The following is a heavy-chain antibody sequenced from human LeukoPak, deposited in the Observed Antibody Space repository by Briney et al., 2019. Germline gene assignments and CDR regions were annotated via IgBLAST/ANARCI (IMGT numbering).Heavy chain of an antibody. CDR3: APHIAAADY. D-gene: IGHD6-13*01. CDR2: ISGSGGST. Sequence: PGGSLRLSCAASGFTVSSNYMSWVRQAPGKGLEWVSAISGSGGSTYYADSVKGRFTISRDNSKNTLYLQMNSLRAEDTAVYYGAPHIAAADYWGQGTLVTVSS. J-gene: IGHJ4*02. CDR1: GFTVSSNY. V-gene: IGHV3-23*01.